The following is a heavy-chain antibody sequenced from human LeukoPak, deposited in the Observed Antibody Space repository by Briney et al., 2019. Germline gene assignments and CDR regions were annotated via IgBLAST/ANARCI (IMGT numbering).Heavy chain of an antibody. J-gene: IGHJ3*02. CDR3: ARDHPQGGYYDSSRAFDI. CDR1: GGSISSYY. Sequence: SETLSLTCTVSGGSISSYYWSWIRQPPGKGLEWIGYIYYSGSTNYNPSLKSRVTISVDTSKNQFSLKLSSVTAADTAVYYCARDHPQGGYYDSSRAFDIWGQGTMVTVSS. CDR2: IYYSGST. D-gene: IGHD3-22*01. V-gene: IGHV4-59*01.